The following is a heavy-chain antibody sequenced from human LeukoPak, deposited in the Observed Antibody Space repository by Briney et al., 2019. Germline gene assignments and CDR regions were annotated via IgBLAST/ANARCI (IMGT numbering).Heavy chain of an antibody. CDR3: AREGLNYDFWSGYYSAFDI. CDR1: GGSISSGDYY. D-gene: IGHD3-3*01. V-gene: IGHV4-30-4*08. J-gene: IGHJ3*02. CDR2: IYYSGST. Sequence: SQTLSLTCTVSGGSISSGDYYWSWIRQPPGKGLEWIGYIYYSGSTYYNPSLKSRVTVSVDTSKNQFSLKLSSVTAADTAVYYCAREGLNYDFWSGYYSAFDIWGQGTMVTVSS.